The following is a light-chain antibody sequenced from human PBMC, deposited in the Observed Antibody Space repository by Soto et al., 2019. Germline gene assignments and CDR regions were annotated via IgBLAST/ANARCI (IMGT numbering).Light chain of an antibody. CDR3: QQYGSSPLWT. CDR1: QSVSSSY. CDR2: GAS. Sequence: EIVLTQSPGTLSLSPGERATLSCRASQSVSSSYLAWYHQKAGQAPRLLIYGASSRATGIPDRFSGSGSGTDFTLTISRLEPEDFAVYYCQQYGSSPLWTFGQGTKVEIK. J-gene: IGKJ1*01. V-gene: IGKV3-20*01.